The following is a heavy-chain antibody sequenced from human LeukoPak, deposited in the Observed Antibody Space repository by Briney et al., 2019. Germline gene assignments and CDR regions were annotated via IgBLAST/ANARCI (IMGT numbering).Heavy chain of an antibody. Sequence: SVKVSCKASGGTFSSYAISWVRQAPGQGLEWMGGIIPIFGTANYAQKFQVRVTITTDESTSTAYMELSSLRSEDTAVYYCATNSYYDSSGYYPFWYYYYMDVWGKGTTVTVSS. CDR1: GGTFSSYA. J-gene: IGHJ6*03. CDR3: ATNSYYDSSGYYPFWYYYYMDV. D-gene: IGHD3-22*01. CDR2: IIPIFGTA. V-gene: IGHV1-69*05.